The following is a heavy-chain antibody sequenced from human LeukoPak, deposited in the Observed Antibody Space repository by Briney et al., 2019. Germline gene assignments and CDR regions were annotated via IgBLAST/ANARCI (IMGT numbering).Heavy chain of an antibody. D-gene: IGHD2-21*01. V-gene: IGHV3-48*02. J-gene: IGHJ4*02. Sequence: GGSLRLSCAASGFTFSDYSMNWVRQARGKGLEWVSYISSSSTTIFYADSVKGRFTISRDNAKNSLFLQMNGLRDEDTALYYCAREQVIAAAGDGFDSWGQGTLVTVSS. CDR1: GFTFSDYS. CDR3: AREQVIAAAGDGFDS. CDR2: ISSSSTTI.